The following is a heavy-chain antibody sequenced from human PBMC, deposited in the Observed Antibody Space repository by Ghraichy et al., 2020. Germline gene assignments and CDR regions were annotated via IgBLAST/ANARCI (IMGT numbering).Heavy chain of an antibody. J-gene: IGHJ6*02. CDR3: ARAREGSMDV. Sequence: SLNISCAVSGGSISSGGYSWSWIRQPPGKGLEWIGYIYHSGSTYYNPSLKSRVTISVDRSKNQFSLKLSSVTAADTAVYYCARAREGSMDVWGQGTTVTVSS. CDR2: IYHSGST. D-gene: IGHD1-26*01. CDR1: GGSISSGGYS. V-gene: IGHV4-30-2*01.